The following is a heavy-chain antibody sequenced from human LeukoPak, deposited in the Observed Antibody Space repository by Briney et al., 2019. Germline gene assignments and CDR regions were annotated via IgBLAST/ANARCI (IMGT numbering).Heavy chain of an antibody. CDR3: AKDQRGATSNWFDP. CDR2: SPSGDIL. Sequence: SPSGDILYYADSVKGQFTISRDNSKNTLYLQMNSLRAEDTAVYYCAKDQRGATSNWFDPWGQGTLVTVSS. D-gene: IGHD1-26*01. V-gene: IGHV3-23*01. J-gene: IGHJ5*02.